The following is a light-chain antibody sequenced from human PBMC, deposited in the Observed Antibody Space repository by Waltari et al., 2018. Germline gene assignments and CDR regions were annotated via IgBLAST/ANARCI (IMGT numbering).Light chain of an antibody. V-gene: IGKV4-1*01. CDR1: QSVLYSSDNRNY. J-gene: IGKJ4*01. CDR2: WAS. CDR3: QQYYITPLS. Sequence: DIVMTQSPDSLAVSLGERATIHCKPSQSVLYSSDNRNYLAWYQQKPGQPPNLLIYWASTRESGVPDRFSGSGSGTDFTLTISSLQAEDVAVYYCQQYYITPLSFGGGTKVEIK.